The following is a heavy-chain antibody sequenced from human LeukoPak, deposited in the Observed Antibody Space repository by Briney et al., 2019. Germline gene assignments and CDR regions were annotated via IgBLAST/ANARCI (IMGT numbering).Heavy chain of an antibody. CDR1: GFSFSSDS. CDR3: ARDPYSSSWNGGFDY. CDR2: ISSSSNYI. J-gene: IGHJ4*02. Sequence: GGSLRLSCAASGFSFSSDSMKWVPQAPGKGLEWVSSISSSSNYIYYADSVKGRFTISGDNAKNSLYLQMNSLRAEDTAVYYCARDPYSSSWNGGFDYWGQGTLVTVSS. V-gene: IGHV3-21*01. D-gene: IGHD6-13*01.